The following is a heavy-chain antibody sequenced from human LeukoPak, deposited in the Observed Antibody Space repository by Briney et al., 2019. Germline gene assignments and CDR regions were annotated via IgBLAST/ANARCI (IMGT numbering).Heavy chain of an antibody. CDR3: ARRIVEGSGSYYYYYYMDV. J-gene: IGHJ6*03. V-gene: IGHV3-7*03. Sequence: GGSLRLSCAASGFTFSSYWMSWVRQAPGKGLEWVANIKQDGSEKYYVDSVKGRFTISRDNAKNSLYLQMNSLRAEDTAVYYCARRIVEGSGSYYYYYYMDVWGKGTTVTISS. D-gene: IGHD3-10*01. CDR1: GFTFSSYW. CDR2: IKQDGSEK.